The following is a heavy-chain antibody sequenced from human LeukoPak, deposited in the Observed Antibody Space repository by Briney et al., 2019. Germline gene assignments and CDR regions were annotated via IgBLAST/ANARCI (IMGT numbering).Heavy chain of an antibody. CDR1: GLTFSSSA. V-gene: IGHV3-30*04. J-gene: IGHJ4*02. CDR3: ARDLSYFNYDILTGPFDY. Sequence: PGRSLRLSCAASGLTFSSSAMAWVRQAPGKGLEWVAVISFEGSNKYYADSVKGRFTISRDNSKNPLYLQMNSLRPEDTAVYYCARDLSYFNYDILTGPFDYWGQGTLVTVSS. CDR2: ISFEGSNK. D-gene: IGHD3-9*01.